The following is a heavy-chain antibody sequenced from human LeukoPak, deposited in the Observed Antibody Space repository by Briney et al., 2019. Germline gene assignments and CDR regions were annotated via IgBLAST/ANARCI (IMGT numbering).Heavy chain of an antibody. Sequence: GGSLRLSCAASGFTFSSYGMHWVRQAPGKGLEWVAFIRYDGSNKYYADSVKGRFTISRDNSKNTLYLQMGSLRAEDTAVYYCAKAPPVGATTAYYFDYWGQGTLVTVSS. CDR1: GFTFSSYG. J-gene: IGHJ4*02. V-gene: IGHV3-30*02. CDR2: IRYDGSNK. D-gene: IGHD1-26*01. CDR3: AKAPPVGATTAYYFDY.